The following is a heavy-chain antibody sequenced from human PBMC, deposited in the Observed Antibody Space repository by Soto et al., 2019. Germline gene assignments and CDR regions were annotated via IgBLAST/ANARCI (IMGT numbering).Heavy chain of an antibody. CDR1: GYTFTSYG. V-gene: IGHV1-18*01. D-gene: IGHD3-16*02. Sequence: ASVKVSCKASGYTFTSYGISWVRQAPGQGLEWMGWISAYKGNTNYAQKLQGRVTMTTDTSTSTAYMELRSLRSDDTAVYYCARHYDYVWGSYRYTPGFDPWGQGTLVTVSS. CDR3: ARHYDYVWGSYRYTPGFDP. J-gene: IGHJ5*02. CDR2: ISAYKGNT.